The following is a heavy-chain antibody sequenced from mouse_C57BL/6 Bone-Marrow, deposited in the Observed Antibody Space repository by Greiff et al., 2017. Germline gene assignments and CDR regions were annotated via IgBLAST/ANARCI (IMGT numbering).Heavy chain of an antibody. CDR1: GYAFTNYL. Sequence: QVQLQQSGAELVRPGISVKVSCKASGYAFTNYLIEWVKQRPGQGLEWIGVINPGSGGTNYNEKFKGKATLTADKSSSTAYMQLSSLTSEDSAVYFCARGVWLLQFAYWGQGTLVTVSA. D-gene: IGHD2-3*01. J-gene: IGHJ3*01. CDR3: ARGVWLLQFAY. V-gene: IGHV1-54*01. CDR2: INPGSGGT.